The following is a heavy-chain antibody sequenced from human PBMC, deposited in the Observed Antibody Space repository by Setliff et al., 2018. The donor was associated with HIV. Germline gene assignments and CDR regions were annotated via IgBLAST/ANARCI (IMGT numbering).Heavy chain of an antibody. CDR2: IYYSGST. D-gene: IGHD3-9*01. V-gene: IGHV4-39*01. J-gene: IGHJ4*02. CDR1: AGSIRSSTYY. Sequence: SETLSLTCTVSAGSIRSSTYYWAWIRQPPGKGLEWIGTIYYSGSTYYNPSLKSRATISVDTSKNQFSLKLSSVTAADTAVYYCASYDILTGYYGHYFDYWGQGTLVTVSS. CDR3: ASYDILTGYYGHYFDY.